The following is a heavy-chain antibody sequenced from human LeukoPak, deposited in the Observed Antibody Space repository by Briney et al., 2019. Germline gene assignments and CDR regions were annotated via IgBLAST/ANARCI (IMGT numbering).Heavy chain of an antibody. CDR3: ASGKGYYYDSSGYYWLYYMDV. Sequence: SETLSLTCTVSGGSISSSSYYWGWIRQPPGKGLEWIGSIYYSGSTYYNPSLKSRVTISVDTSKNQFSLKLSSVTAADTAVYYRASGKGYYYDSSGYYWLYYMDVWGKGTTVTVSS. CDR2: IYYSGST. J-gene: IGHJ6*03. V-gene: IGHV4-39*01. CDR1: GGSISSSSYY. D-gene: IGHD3-22*01.